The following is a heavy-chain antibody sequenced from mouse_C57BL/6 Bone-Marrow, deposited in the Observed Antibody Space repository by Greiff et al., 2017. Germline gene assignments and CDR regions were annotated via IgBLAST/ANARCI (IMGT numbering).Heavy chain of an antibody. V-gene: IGHV1-82*01. CDR1: GYAFSSSW. D-gene: IGHD1-1*01. J-gene: IGHJ3*01. CDR2: IYPGDGDT. CDR3: ARGGGYYGSSYDWFAY. Sequence: VQLQQSGPELVKPGASVKISCKASGYAFSSSWMNWVKQRPGKGLEWIGRIYPGDGDTNYNGKFKGKATLTADKSSSTAYMQLSSLTSEDSAVYCCARGGGYYGSSYDWFAYWGQGTLVTVSA.